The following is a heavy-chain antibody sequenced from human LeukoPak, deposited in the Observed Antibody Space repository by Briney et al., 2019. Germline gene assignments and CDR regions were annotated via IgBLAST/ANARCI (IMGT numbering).Heavy chain of an antibody. CDR2: ISSSSSYI. CDR1: GFTFSSYS. V-gene: IGHV3-21*01. D-gene: IGHD3-10*01. CDR3: ARGYGSGRGAFDY. J-gene: IGHJ4*02. Sequence: GGSLRLSCAASGFTFSSYSMNWVRQAPGKGLEWVSSISSSSSYIYYADSVKGRFTISGDNAKNSLYLQINSLRAEDTAVYYCARGYGSGRGAFDYWGQGTLVTVSS.